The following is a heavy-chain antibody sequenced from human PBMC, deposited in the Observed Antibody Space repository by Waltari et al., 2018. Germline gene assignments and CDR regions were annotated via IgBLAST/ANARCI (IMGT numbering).Heavy chain of an antibody. Sequence: QVQLVQSGAEVKKPGSSVKVSCKASGGTFSSYAISWVRQAPGQGLEWMGGIIPILGIANYEQKFQGRVTITADKSTSTAYMELSSLRSEDTAVYYCARNPPEEPYFDYWGQGTLVTVSS. D-gene: IGHD1-1*01. V-gene: IGHV1-69*10. J-gene: IGHJ4*02. CDR3: ARNPPEEPYFDY. CDR1: GGTFSSYA. CDR2: IIPILGIA.